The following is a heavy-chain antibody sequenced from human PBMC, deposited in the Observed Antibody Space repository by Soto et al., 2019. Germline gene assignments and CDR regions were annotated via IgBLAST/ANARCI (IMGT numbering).Heavy chain of an antibody. CDR1: GFTFDEYA. J-gene: IGHJ5*02. Sequence: EVQLVESGGGLVQPGRSLRLSCAASGFTFDEYAMHWVRHVPGMGLAWVSGISWNVGSIHYADSVKGRFTISRDNAKNSLYLQMNSLRPEDTAWYYCARDMEEYYVSGSSEPWGQGTLVTVSS. CDR2: ISWNVGSI. V-gene: IGHV3-9*01. D-gene: IGHD3-10*01. CDR3: ARDMEEYYVSGSSEP.